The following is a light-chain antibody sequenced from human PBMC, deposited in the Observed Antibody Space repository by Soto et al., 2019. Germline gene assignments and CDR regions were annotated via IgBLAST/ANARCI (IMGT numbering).Light chain of an antibody. CDR2: DAD. J-gene: IGKJ5*01. CDR1: QSVSSSY. Sequence: EIVLTQSPGTLSLSPGERATLSWRASQSVSSSYLAWYQQKPGQAPTLLIYDADTRATGIPDRFSGSGFGTHFTLTISRLEPEDFAVYCCQQYGNSIPITFGQGTRLEIK. V-gene: IGKV3-20*01. CDR3: QQYGNSIPIT.